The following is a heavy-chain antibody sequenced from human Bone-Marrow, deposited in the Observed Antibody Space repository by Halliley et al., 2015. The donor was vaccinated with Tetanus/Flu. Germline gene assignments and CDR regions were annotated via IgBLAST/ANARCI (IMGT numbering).Heavy chain of an antibody. CDR3: AREGRDSGSFPF. CDR2: INPNSGRS. J-gene: IGHJ4*02. Sequence: GQGLEWMAMINPNSGRSTYARSRVTMTRDSSPSTLSLELTSLRSEDPAVYYCAREGRDSGSFPFWGQGTLVTVSS. V-gene: IGHV1-46*01. D-gene: IGHD1-26*01.